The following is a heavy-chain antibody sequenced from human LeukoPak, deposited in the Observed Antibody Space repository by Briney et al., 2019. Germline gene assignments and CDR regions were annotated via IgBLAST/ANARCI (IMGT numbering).Heavy chain of an antibody. CDR1: GFTFSSYE. CDR3: ARDEGGDLPFDY. CDR2: INWNGGST. J-gene: IGHJ4*02. V-gene: IGHV3-20*04. Sequence: GGSLRLSCAASGFTFSSYEMNWVRQAPGKGLEWVSGINWNGGSTGYADSVKGRFTISRDNAKNSLYLQMNSLRAEDTALYYCARDEGGDLPFDYWGQGTLVTVSS. D-gene: IGHD2-21*02.